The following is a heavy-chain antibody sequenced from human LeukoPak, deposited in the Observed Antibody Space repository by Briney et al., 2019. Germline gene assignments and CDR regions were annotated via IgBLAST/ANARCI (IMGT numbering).Heavy chain of an antibody. Sequence: KPGGSLRLSCAASGFTFSSYSMNWVRQAPGKGLEWVSSMSVSSGLIYYADSVKGRFTISRDNAKSSLYLQMNRLRVEDTAVYYCEREFAGSASGAGYWGQGTLVTVSS. CDR2: MSVSSGLI. CDR1: GFTFSSYS. V-gene: IGHV3-21*01. CDR3: EREFAGSASGAGY. J-gene: IGHJ4*02. D-gene: IGHD1-26*01.